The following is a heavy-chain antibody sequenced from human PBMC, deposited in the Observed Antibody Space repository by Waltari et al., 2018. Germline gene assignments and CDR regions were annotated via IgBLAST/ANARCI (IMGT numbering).Heavy chain of an antibody. D-gene: IGHD4-4*01. CDR2: IYYSGST. Sequence: QVQLQESGPGLVKASETLSITCTVSGGSINTYYWSWVRQPPGKGLEWIGFIYYSGSTNYNPSLKSRVTISIDTSKNQFSLKVSSVTAADTAVYYCARALYSNYYRGYGMDVWGQGTTVTVSS. CDR3: ARALYSNYYRGYGMDV. CDR1: GGSINTYY. V-gene: IGHV4-59*01. J-gene: IGHJ6*02.